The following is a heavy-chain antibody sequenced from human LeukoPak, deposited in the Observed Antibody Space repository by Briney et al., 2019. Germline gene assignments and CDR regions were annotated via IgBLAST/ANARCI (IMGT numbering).Heavy chain of an antibody. CDR3: VRSSTAAGMLTWFDP. J-gene: IGHJ5*02. D-gene: IGHD6-13*01. V-gene: IGHV1-69*01. CDR1: GGTFSSYA. CDR2: IIPIFATP. Sequence: SVKVSCKASGGTFSSYAISWVRQAPGQGLEWMGGIIPIFATPNYAQKFQGRVTITADESTSTAYMDLSSLRSEDTAVYYCVRSSTAAGMLTWFDPWGQGTLVTVSS.